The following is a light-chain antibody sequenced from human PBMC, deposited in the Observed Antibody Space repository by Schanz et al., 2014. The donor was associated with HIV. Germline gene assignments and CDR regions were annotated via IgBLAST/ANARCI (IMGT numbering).Light chain of an antibody. J-gene: IGLJ3*02. CDR3: SSYAETSNVL. CDR2: DVS. CDR1: SSDIGTYNY. V-gene: IGLV2-14*03. Sequence: QSVLTQPASVSGSPGQSITISCIGTSSDIGTYNYVSWYQQLPGKAPKLIIYDVSNRPSEISYRFSGSKSGHAASLTISGLQADDEADYYCSSYAETSNVLFGGGTKLTVL.